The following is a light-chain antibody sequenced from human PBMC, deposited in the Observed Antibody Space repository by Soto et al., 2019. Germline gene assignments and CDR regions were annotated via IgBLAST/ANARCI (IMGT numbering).Light chain of an antibody. J-gene: IGKJ1*01. V-gene: IGKV1-5*03. CDR2: QAS. CDR1: QSISSW. CDR3: QQYSTFPLT. Sequence: DIQMTQSPSSLSASIGDRVTITCRASQSISSWFAWYQQRPGKAPRLLISQASDLESGAPSRFSGSGSGTEFTLIISSLQPEDFATYYCQQYSTFPLTFGQGTNVEVK.